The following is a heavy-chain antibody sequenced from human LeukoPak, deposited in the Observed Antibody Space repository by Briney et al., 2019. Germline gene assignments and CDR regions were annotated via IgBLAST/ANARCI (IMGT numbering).Heavy chain of an antibody. J-gene: IGHJ4*02. CDR2: ISSSSSYT. V-gene: IGHV3-11*06. CDR1: GFTFSDYY. D-gene: IGHD3-3*01. CDR3: ARGSDDFWSGYSLFDY. Sequence: GGSLRLSRAASGFTFSDYYMSWIRQAPGKGLEWVSYISSSSSYTNYADSVKGRFTISRDNSKNTLYLQMNSLRAEDTAVYYCARGSDDFWSGYSLFDYWGQGTLVTVSS.